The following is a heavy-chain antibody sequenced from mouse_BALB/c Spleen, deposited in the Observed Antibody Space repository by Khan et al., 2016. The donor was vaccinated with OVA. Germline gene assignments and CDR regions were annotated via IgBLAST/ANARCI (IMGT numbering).Heavy chain of an antibody. CDR1: GFTFRNYG. CDR3: ASHLTGSFAY. V-gene: IGHV5-6*01. CDR2: INSDGSYT. D-gene: IGHD4-1*01. J-gene: IGHJ3*01. Sequence: EVNVVESGGDLVKPGGSLKLSCAASGFTFRNYGMSWVRQIPDKRLEWVATINSDGSYTYYPDSVKGRFTISRNNAKNTLYLEMSSLKSDDTAMYYCASHLTGSFAYWGQGTLVTVFA.